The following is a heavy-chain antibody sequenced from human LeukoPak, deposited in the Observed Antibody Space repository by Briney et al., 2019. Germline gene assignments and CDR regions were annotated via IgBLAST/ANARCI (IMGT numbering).Heavy chain of an antibody. J-gene: IGHJ4*02. V-gene: IGHV3-23*01. CDR2: ISGSGGST. Sequence: GGSLRLSCAASGFTFSSYAMSWVRRAPGKGLEWVSAISGSGGSTYYADSVKGRFTISRDNSKNTLYLQMNSLRAEDTAVYYCAKVKWRYYDSSGHYFDYWGQGTLVTVSS. CDR1: GFTFSSYA. CDR3: AKVKWRYYDSSGHYFDY. D-gene: IGHD3-22*01.